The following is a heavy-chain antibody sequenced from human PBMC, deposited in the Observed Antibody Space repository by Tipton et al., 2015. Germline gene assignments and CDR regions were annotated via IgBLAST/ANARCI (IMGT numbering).Heavy chain of an antibody. CDR1: NIRFEDCG. V-gene: IGHV3-30*18. D-gene: IGHD2-15*01. CDR2: ISYVGRDK. CDR3: VKDRSIGSSGGMDV. J-gene: IGHJ6*02. Sequence: RSLRLSCVADNIRFEDCGMHWVRQAPGKGLEWVASISYVGRDKSYLQSVRGRFNISRDNGQATLHLQMNSLGPDDTAIYYCVKDRSIGSSGGMDVWGQGTTVVVSS.